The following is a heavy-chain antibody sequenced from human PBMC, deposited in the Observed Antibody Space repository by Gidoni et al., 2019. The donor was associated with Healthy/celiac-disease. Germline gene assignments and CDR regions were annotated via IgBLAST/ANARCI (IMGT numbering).Heavy chain of an antibody. V-gene: IGHV1-46*03. D-gene: IGHD5-18*01. CDR1: GYTFTSYY. Sequence: QVQLVQSGAEVKKPGASVKVSCKASGYTFTSYYMHWVRQAPGQGLEWMGIINPSGGSTSYAQKFQGRVTMTRDTSTSTVYMELSSLRSEDTAVYYCARDRPNSYGPPLYYFDYWGQGTLVTVSS. CDR2: INPSGGST. J-gene: IGHJ4*02. CDR3: ARDRPNSYGPPLYYFDY.